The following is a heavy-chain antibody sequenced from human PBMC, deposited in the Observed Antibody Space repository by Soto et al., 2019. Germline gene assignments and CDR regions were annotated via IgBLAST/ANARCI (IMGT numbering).Heavy chain of an antibody. V-gene: IGHV3-33*06. D-gene: IGHD3-10*01. Sequence: QVQLVESGGGVVQPGASLRLSCLASGFDFSTNGMHWVRQAPGKGLEWVAVIWYDSTYKYYGDSVNGRFTISRDHHKNTLYLQMDSLRVDDTAVYYCAKDVKPGVYYLDYWGQGTLVTVSS. CDR2: IWYDSTYK. CDR3: AKDVKPGVYYLDY. CDR1: GFDFSTNG. J-gene: IGHJ4*02.